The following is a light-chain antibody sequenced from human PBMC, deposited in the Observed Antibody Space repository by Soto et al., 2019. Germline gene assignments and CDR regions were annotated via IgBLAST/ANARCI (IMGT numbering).Light chain of an antibody. J-gene: IGKJ1*01. CDR1: QGISNY. CDR2: AAS. CDR3: QQYNSAPLT. Sequence: DIQMTQSPSSLSASVGDRGAIAYRASQGISNYLAWYQQKPGEVPNLLIYAASSLQPGVTSRYSGGGSGTDFTLTISSLQPEDVATYYCQQYNSAPLTFGQGTRVDIK. V-gene: IGKV1-27*01.